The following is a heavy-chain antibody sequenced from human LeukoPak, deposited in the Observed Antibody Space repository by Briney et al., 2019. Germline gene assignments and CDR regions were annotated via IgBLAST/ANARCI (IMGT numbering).Heavy chain of an antibody. Sequence: GGSLRLSCAASGFAFSSFAMSWVRQAPGKGLEWVSVIYSGGSTYYADSVKGRFTISRDNSKNTLHLQMNSLRAEDTAVYYCARGCSSTSCYGFDYWGQGTLVTVSS. V-gene: IGHV3-23*03. CDR1: GFAFSSFA. CDR2: IYSGGST. J-gene: IGHJ4*02. CDR3: ARGCSSTSCYGFDY. D-gene: IGHD2-2*01.